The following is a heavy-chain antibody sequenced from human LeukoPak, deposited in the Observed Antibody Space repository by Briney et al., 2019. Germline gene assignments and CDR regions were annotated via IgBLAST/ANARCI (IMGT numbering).Heavy chain of an antibody. CDR3: APLWSEKSDY. V-gene: IGHV4-34*01. CDR2: INHNGST. CDR1: GGSLSGYY. D-gene: IGHD3-10*01. Sequence: SETLSLTCAVYGGSLSGYYWSWIRQPPGKGLEWIGEINHNGSTNYNPSLKSRVTISVDTSKNQFSLKLSSVTAADTAVYYCAPLWSEKSDYWGQGTLVTVSS. J-gene: IGHJ4*02.